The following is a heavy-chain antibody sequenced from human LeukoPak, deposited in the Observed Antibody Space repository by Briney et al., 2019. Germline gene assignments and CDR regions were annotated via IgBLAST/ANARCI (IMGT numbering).Heavy chain of an antibody. V-gene: IGHV3-48*03. J-gene: IGHJ4*02. CDR1: GFTFSSYG. CDR2: ISSSGSTI. CDR3: AREGGVVVVPAAIDY. D-gene: IGHD2-2*01. Sequence: PGGSLRLSCAASGFTFSSYGMNWVRQAPGKGLEWVSYISSSGSTIYYADSVKGRFTISRDNAKNSLYLQMNSLRAEDTAVYYCAREGGVVVVPAAIDYWGQGTLVTVSS.